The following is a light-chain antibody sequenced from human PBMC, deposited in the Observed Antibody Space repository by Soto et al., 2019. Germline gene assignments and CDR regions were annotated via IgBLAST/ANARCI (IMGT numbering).Light chain of an antibody. CDR3: SSYTRRTTLVL. CDR1: SSDIGDYNY. Sequence: QSALTQPASVSGSPGQSITISCTGTSSDIGDYNYVSWYQQHPGKAPKLMIYDVSNRPSGISNRFSGSKSGNSASLTISGLQAEDKANYYCSSYTRRTTLVLFGGGTKLTVL. J-gene: IGLJ2*01. CDR2: DVS. V-gene: IGLV2-14*03.